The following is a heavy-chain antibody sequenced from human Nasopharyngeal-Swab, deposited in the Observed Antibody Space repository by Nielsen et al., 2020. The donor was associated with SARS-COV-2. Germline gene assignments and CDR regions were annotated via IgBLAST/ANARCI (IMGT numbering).Heavy chain of an antibody. J-gene: IGHJ4*02. D-gene: IGHD1/OR15-1a*01. CDR3: ARERTAPGTLYYFDY. Sequence: WSGTPPATSLEWMGFIHQSGSTTYSPSLKSRLTMSVDTSKNQFSLKLTSVTAADTALYYCARERTAPGTLYYFDYWGQGTPVTVSS. CDR2: IHQSGST. V-gene: IGHV4-30-4*01.